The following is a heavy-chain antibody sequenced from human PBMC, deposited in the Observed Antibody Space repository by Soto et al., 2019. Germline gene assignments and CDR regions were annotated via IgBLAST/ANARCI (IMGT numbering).Heavy chain of an antibody. CDR3: ARVIATAVHWFDP. J-gene: IGHJ5*02. V-gene: IGHV4-4*02. D-gene: IGHD6-13*01. CDR2: IYHSGST. Sequence: QVQLQESGPGLVKPSGTLSLTCAVSGGSISSTNWWNWVRQPPGKGLEWIGEIYHSGSTKYNPSLKSRVTISVDKSTNQFSLKLSSVTAADTAVYYCARVIATAVHWFDPWGQGTLVTVSS. CDR1: GGSISSTNW.